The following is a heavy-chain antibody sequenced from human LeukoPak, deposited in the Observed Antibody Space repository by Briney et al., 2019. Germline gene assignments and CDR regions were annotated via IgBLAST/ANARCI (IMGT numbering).Heavy chain of an antibody. Sequence: SETLSLTCTVSGGSISSYYWSWIRQPPGKGLEWIGYIYHSGSTDYNPSIKSRVTISVDTSENQFSLNLRSVTAADTAVYYCASEGLAVAGNFLYWGQGALVTVSS. V-gene: IGHV4-4*09. CDR1: GGSISSYY. J-gene: IGHJ4*02. CDR3: ASEGLAVAGNFLY. CDR2: IYHSGST. D-gene: IGHD6-19*01.